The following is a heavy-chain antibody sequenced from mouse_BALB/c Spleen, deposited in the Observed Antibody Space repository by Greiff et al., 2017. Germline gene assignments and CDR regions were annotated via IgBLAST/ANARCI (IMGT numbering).Heavy chain of an antibody. Sequence: VQLQQSGAELVRSGASVKLSCTASGFNIKDYYMHWVKQRPEQGLEWIGWIDPENGDTEYAPKFQGKATMTADTSSNTAYLQLSSLTSEDNAVYYCNAWDGLYWGQGTTLTVSS. CDR2: IDPENGDT. J-gene: IGHJ2*01. CDR3: NAWDGLY. D-gene: IGHD2-3*01. CDR1: GFNIKDYY. V-gene: IGHV14-4*02.